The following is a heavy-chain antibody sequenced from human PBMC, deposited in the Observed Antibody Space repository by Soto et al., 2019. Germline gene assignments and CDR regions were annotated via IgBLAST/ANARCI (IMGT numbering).Heavy chain of an antibody. D-gene: IGHD3-10*01. CDR2: INHSGST. Sequence: PSETLSLTCTVSGGSISSSSYYWGWIRQPPGKGLEWIGEINHSGSTNYNPSLKSRVTISVDTSKNQFSLKLSSVTAADTAVYYCARDLYYWGSGSSSPKGAFDIWGQGTMVTVSS. CDR3: ARDLYYWGSGSSSPKGAFDI. CDR1: GGSISSSSYY. J-gene: IGHJ3*02. V-gene: IGHV4-39*07.